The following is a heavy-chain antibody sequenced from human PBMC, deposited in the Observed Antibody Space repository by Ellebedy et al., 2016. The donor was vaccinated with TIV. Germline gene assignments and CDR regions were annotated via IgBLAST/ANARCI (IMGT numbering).Heavy chain of an antibody. V-gene: IGHV3-9*01. Sequence: SLKISXAASGFTFDDYAMHRVRQAPGKGLVWVSGISWNSGSIGYADSVKGRFTISRDNAKNSLYLQMNSLRAEDTALYYCAKGALWFGELPHNWFDPWGQGTLVTVSS. D-gene: IGHD3-10*01. J-gene: IGHJ5*02. CDR2: ISWNSGSI. CDR3: AKGALWFGELPHNWFDP. CDR1: GFTFDDYA.